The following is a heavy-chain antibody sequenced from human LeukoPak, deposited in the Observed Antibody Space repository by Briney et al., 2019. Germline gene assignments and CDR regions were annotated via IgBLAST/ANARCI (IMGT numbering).Heavy chain of an antibody. CDR2: IRSKANSYAT. Sequence: GGSLRLSCAASGFTFSGSAMHWVRQASGKGLEWVGRIRSKANSYATAYAASVKGRFTISRDDSKNTAYLQMNSLKTGDTAVYYCTRDLYGSGSYYNYFDYWGQGTLVTVSS. CDR3: TRDLYGSGSYYNYFDY. CDR1: GFTFSGSA. D-gene: IGHD3-10*01. V-gene: IGHV3-73*01. J-gene: IGHJ4*02.